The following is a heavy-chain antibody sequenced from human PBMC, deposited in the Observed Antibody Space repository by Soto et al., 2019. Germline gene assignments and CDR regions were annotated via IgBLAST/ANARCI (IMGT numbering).Heavy chain of an antibody. Sequence: ASVKVSCKASGYTFTSYYMHWVRQAPGQGLEWIGIINLSSGSTSYAQKFQERVTMTRDMSTSTAYMELSSLRSEDTAVYYCAADIGTFDYWGQGTLVTVSS. CDR1: GYTFTSYY. D-gene: IGHD1-1*01. CDR2: INLSSGST. CDR3: AADIGTFDY. V-gene: IGHV1-46*01. J-gene: IGHJ4*02.